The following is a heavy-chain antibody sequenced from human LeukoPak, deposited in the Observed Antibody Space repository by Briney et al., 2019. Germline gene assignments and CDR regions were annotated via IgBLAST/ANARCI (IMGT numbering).Heavy chain of an antibody. J-gene: IGHJ4*02. CDR2: IIPIFGTA. D-gene: IGHD5-18*01. Sequence: SVKVSCKASGGTFSSYAISWVRQAPGQGLEWMGGIIPIFGTANYAQKFQGRVTITADECTSTGYMELSSLRSEDTAVYYCASKRGYSYGLDYWGQGTLVTVSS. CDR1: GGTFSSYA. V-gene: IGHV1-69*13. CDR3: ASKRGYSYGLDY.